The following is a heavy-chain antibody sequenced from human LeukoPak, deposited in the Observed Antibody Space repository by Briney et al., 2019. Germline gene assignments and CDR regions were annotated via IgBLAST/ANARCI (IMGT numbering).Heavy chain of an antibody. V-gene: IGHV3-30-3*01. Sequence: GGSLRLSCAASGFTFSSYAMHWVRQAPGKGLEWVAVISYDGSNKYYADSVKGRFTISRDNSKNTLYLQMNCLRAEDTAVYYCARESGDCGGDCYSGAFDYWGQGTLVTVSS. CDR3: ARESGDCGGDCYSGAFDY. D-gene: IGHD2-21*02. CDR2: ISYDGSNK. J-gene: IGHJ4*02. CDR1: GFTFSSYA.